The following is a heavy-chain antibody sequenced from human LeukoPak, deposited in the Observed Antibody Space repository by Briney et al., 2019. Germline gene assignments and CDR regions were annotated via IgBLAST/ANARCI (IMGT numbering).Heavy chain of an antibody. CDR3: ARASVVIPGAFDI. D-gene: IGHD2-21*01. V-gene: IGHV1-18*01. Sequence: GASVNVSCKASGYSFTSYGINWVRQAPGQGLEWLGWISANNGNTKYAQKLQGRVIMTTDTSTTTAYMELRSLRSDDTAIYYCARASVVIPGAFDIWGQGTMVTVSS. CDR2: ISANNGNT. CDR1: GYSFTSYG. J-gene: IGHJ3*02.